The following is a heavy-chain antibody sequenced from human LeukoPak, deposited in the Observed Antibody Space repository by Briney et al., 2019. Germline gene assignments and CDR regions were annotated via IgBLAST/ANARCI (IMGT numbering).Heavy chain of an antibody. V-gene: IGHV3-30*14. CDR2: ISYDGSNK. CDR3: ARAPGPFVY. J-gene: IGHJ4*02. CDR1: GFTFSSYA. Sequence: GRSLRLSCAASGFTFSSYAMRWVRQAPGKGLEWVAVISYDGSNKYYADSVKRRFTISRDNSKNTLYLQMNSLRAEDTAVYYCARAPGPFVYWGQGTLVTVSS.